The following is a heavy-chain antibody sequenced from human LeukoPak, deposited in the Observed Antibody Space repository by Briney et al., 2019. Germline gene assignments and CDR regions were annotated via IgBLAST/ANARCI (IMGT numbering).Heavy chain of an antibody. CDR1: GFTFSSYS. D-gene: IGHD2-2*01. CDR3: AREDDGGGPAAATPDY. V-gene: IGHV3-48*01. Sequence: PGGSLRLSCAASGFTFSSYSMNWVRQAPGKGLEWVSYISSSSSTIYYADSVKGRFTISRDNAKNSLYLQMNSLRAEDTAVYYCAREDDGGGPAAATPDYWGQGTLVTVSS. CDR2: ISSSSSTI. J-gene: IGHJ4*02.